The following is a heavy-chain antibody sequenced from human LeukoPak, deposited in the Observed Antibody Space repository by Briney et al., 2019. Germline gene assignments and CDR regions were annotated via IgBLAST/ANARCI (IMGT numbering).Heavy chain of an antibody. CDR1: GFTVSSNY. J-gene: IGHJ4*02. CDR2: IYSGGST. Sequence: SGGSLRLSCAASGFTVSSNYMSWVRQAPGKGLEWVSVIYSGGSTYYADSVKGRFTISRDNSKNTLYLQMNSLRAEDTAVYYCARVSAWFGELPDSWGQGTLVTVSS. D-gene: IGHD3-10*01. V-gene: IGHV3-53*01. CDR3: ARVSAWFGELPDS.